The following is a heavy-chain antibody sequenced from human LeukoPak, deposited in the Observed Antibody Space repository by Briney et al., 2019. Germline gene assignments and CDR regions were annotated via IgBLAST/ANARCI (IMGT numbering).Heavy chain of an antibody. CDR2: IYHSGST. V-gene: IGHV4-38-2*02. CDR3: AGEIGYCSSTSCPPDY. CDR1: GGSISSGYY. D-gene: IGHD2-2*01. Sequence: SETLSLTCTVSGGSISSGYYWGWIRQPPGKGLEWIGSIYHSGSTYYNPSLKSRVTISVDTSKNQFSLKLSSVTAADTAVYYCAGEIGYCSSTSCPPDYWGQGTLVTVSS. J-gene: IGHJ4*02.